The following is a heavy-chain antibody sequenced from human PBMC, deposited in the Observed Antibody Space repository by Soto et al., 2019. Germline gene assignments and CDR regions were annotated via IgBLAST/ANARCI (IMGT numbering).Heavy chain of an antibody. CDR3: ARIRTTGRVMDV. V-gene: IGHV1-8*01. Sequence: ASVKVSCKASGYTFTSYDINWVRQATGQGLEWMGWINPNSGGTNYAQKFQGWVTISKDTSKNQVVLTMTNMVPVDTGTYYCARIRTTGRVMDVWGKGTTVTVSS. CDR2: INPNSGGT. J-gene: IGHJ6*04. CDR1: GYTFTSYD. D-gene: IGHD4-17*01.